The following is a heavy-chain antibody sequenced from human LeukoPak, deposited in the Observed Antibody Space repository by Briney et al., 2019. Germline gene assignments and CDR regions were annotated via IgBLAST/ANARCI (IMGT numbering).Heavy chain of an antibody. V-gene: IGHV3-23*01. CDR2: ISGGGGST. Sequence: HPGGSLRLSCAASGFTFSDAWISWVRQAPGKGLEWVSTISGGGGSTYYADSVKGRFTISRDNSKNTLYLQVNSLRAEDTAVYYCAKGGKWDVTPFDYWGQGTLVTVSS. CDR3: AKGGKWDVTPFDY. J-gene: IGHJ4*02. CDR1: GFTFSDAW. D-gene: IGHD1-26*01.